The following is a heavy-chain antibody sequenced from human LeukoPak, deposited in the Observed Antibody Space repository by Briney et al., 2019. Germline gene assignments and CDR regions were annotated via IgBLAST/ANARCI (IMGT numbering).Heavy chain of an antibody. Sequence: PGGSLRLSCVASGFTFSSYAMSWVRQAPGKGLEWVSAISGRSGDTYYAASVKGRFTISRDNSKNTLYLQMNTLRAEDTAVYYCAPYEGIGARGGQGTLVTVSS. CDR3: APYEGIGAR. CDR2: ISGRSGDT. J-gene: IGHJ4*02. V-gene: IGHV3-23*01. D-gene: IGHD3-10*01. CDR1: GFTFSSYA.